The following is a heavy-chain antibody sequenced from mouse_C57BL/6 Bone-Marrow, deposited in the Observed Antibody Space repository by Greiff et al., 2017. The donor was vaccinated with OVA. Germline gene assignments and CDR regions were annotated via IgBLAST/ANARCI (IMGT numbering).Heavy chain of an antibody. D-gene: IGHD1-1*01. Sequence: QVQLQQPGAELVRPGTSVKLSCKASGYTFTSYWMHWVKQRPGQGLEWIGVIDPSDSYTNYNQKFKGQATLTVDTSSSTAYMQLSSLTSEDSAVYYCARYYYGSSPYWYFDVWGTGTTVTVSS. CDR3: ARYYYGSSPYWYFDV. V-gene: IGHV1-59*01. J-gene: IGHJ1*03. CDR1: GYTFTSYW. CDR2: IDPSDSYT.